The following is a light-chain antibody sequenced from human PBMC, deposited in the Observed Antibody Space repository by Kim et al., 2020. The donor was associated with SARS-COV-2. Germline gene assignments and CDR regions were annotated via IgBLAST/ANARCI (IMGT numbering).Light chain of an antibody. CDR2: YDS. CDR3: QVWDSSSDQPV. CDR1: NIGSKS. Sequence: SYELTQPPSVSVAPGKTARITRGGNNIGSKSVHWYQQKPGKAPVLVIYYDSDQPSGIPERFSGSNSGNTATLTISRVEAGDEADYYCQVWDSSSDQPVFGGGTQLTV. J-gene: IGLJ3*02. V-gene: IGLV3-21*04.